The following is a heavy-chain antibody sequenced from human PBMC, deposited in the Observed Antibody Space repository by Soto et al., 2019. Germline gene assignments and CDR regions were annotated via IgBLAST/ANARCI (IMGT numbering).Heavy chain of an antibody. CDR3: ARGRSFGDFAH. Sequence: QVQLQQWGAGLLKPSETLSLTCAVFGGSFGGYSWTWIRQPPGGGLEWIGEITPSGNPSYNPSLKSRVAIAVDTSRNQFSLNLTSVTAADTSIYYCARGRSFGDFAHWGQGTMVIVSS. CDR1: GGSFGGYS. D-gene: IGHD4-17*01. CDR2: ITPSGNP. V-gene: IGHV4-34*02. J-gene: IGHJ4*01.